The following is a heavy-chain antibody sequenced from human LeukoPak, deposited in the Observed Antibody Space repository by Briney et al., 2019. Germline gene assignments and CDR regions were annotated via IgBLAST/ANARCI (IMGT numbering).Heavy chain of an antibody. J-gene: IGHJ4*02. CDR1: GGSISTYY. D-gene: IGHD3-22*01. V-gene: IGHV4-59*08. CDR2: ISYSGST. Sequence: SETLSLTCTVSGGSISTYYWSWIRKPPGKGLEWLGYISYSGSTNYNPSLKSRVTISVDTSKNQFSLKLSSVTAADTAVYFCARHSSGYYLLFDYWGQGTLVTVSS. CDR3: ARHSSGYYLLFDY.